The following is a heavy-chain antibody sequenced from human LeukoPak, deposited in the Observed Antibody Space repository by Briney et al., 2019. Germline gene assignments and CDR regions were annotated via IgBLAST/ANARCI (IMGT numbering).Heavy chain of an antibody. CDR2: IYYSGST. D-gene: IGHD3-3*01. CDR3: ASGYYDFWSGYYLADAFDI. Sequence: SETLSLTCTVSGGSISSYYWSWIRQPPGKGLEWIGYIYYSGSTNYNPSLKSRVTISVDTSKNQFSLKLSSVTAADTAVYYCASGYYDFWSGYYLADAFDIWGQGTMVTVSS. CDR1: GGSISSYY. J-gene: IGHJ3*02. V-gene: IGHV4-59*01.